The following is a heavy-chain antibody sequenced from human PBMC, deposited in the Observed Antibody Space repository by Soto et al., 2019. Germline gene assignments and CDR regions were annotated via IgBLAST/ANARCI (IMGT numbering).Heavy chain of an antibody. CDR2: IYRGGDT. D-gene: IGHD1-1*01. V-gene: IGHV3-66*01. CDR3: ASCHWNGPNDY. Sequence: EVQLEESGGGLVQPGGSLRLSCAASGLTVSDNYIRWVLHAPGKGLEWVSVIYRGGDTYYADSVKGRFTISRDNSKNTVYLQMNSLRDEDTAVYYCASCHWNGPNDYWGQGTLVTVSS. CDR1: GLTVSDNY. J-gene: IGHJ4*02.